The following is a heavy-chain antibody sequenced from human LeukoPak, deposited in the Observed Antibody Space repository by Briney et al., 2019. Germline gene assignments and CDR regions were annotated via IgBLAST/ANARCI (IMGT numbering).Heavy chain of an antibody. Sequence: GGSLRLSCAASGFTVSTNYMTWIRQAPGKGLEWVSVMYTLGNTNYADSVRGRFTISRDNAKNSLYLQMNSLRAEDTAVYYCAKDATAVVGTVYMDVWGKGTTVTISS. CDR1: GFTVSTNY. CDR3: AKDATAVVGTVYMDV. D-gene: IGHD6-13*01. V-gene: IGHV3-66*01. CDR2: MYTLGNT. J-gene: IGHJ6*03.